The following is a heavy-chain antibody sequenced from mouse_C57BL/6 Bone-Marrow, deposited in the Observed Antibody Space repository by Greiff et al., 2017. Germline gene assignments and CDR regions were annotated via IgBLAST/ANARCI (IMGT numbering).Heavy chain of an antibody. V-gene: IGHV5-4*01. CDR1: GFTFSSYA. CDR3: ARDGDYGSSLWAMDY. Sequence: EVHLVESGGGLVKPGGSLKLSCAASGFTFSSYAMSWVRQTPEKRLEWVATISDGGSYTYYPDNVKGRFTISRDNAKNNLYLQMSHLKSEDTAMYYCARDGDYGSSLWAMDYWGQGTSVTVSS. D-gene: IGHD1-1*01. J-gene: IGHJ4*01. CDR2: ISDGGSYT.